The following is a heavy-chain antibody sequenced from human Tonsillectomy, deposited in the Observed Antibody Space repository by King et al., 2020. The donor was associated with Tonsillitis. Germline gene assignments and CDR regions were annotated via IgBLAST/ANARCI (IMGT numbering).Heavy chain of an antibody. V-gene: IGHV3-30-3*01. CDR3: ARDGAAAAGTGRHYYYGMDV. CDR2: ISYDGSNK. CDR1: GFTFSSYD. J-gene: IGHJ6*02. Sequence: VQLVESGGCVVQPGRSLRLSCAASGFTFSSYDMHWVRQAPGKGLDWVAGISYDGSNKYYADSVKGRFNNSRDNSKNTLYLQMNSLRAEDTAVYYCARDGAAAAGTGRHYYYGMDVWGQGTTVTVSS. D-gene: IGHD6-13*01.